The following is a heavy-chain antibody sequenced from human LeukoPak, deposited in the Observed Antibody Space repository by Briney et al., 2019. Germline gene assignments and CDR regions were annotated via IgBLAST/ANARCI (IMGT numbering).Heavy chain of an antibody. V-gene: IGHV3-30-3*01. CDR1: GFTFSSYA. D-gene: IGHD2-21*02. CDR3: AREGDCGGDCYNYFDY. J-gene: IGHJ4*02. CDR2: ISYDGSNK. Sequence: PGGSLRLSCAASGFTFSSYAMHRVRQAPGKGLEWVAVISYDGSNKYYADSVKGRFTISRDNSKNTLYLQMNSLRAEDTAVYYCAREGDCGGDCYNYFDYWGQGTLVTVSS.